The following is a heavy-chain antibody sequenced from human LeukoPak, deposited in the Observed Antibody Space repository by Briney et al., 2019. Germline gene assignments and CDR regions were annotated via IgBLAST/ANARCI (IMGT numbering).Heavy chain of an antibody. J-gene: IGHJ4*02. Sequence: GGSLRLSCSVSGSIFSNYAMHWVRQAPGKGLGYVSGIGTDGTTTYYTDSVKDRFTISRDNSKNTLYLQMSSLRSEDTAMFYCVKDRGILPRDFDSWGQGILVTVSS. D-gene: IGHD3-10*01. CDR1: GSIFSNYA. V-gene: IGHV3-64D*06. CDR2: IGTDGTTT. CDR3: VKDRGILPRDFDS.